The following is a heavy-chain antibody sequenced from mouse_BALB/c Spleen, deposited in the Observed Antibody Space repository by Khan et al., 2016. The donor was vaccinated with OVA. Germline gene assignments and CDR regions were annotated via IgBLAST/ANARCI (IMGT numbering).Heavy chain of an antibody. CDR3: ARQPYYHYNVMDY. V-gene: IGHV2-6-1*01. J-gene: IGHJ4*01. CDR2: IWSDGST. D-gene: IGHD2-10*01. Sequence: VQLQESGPGLVAPSQSLSITCTISGFSLTNYGVHWVRQPPGKGLEWLVVIWSDGSTPYNSALKSRLTITKDNSKSQVFLKMNSLQTDDTAIYFCARQPYYHYNVMDYWGQGTSVTVSS. CDR1: GFSLTNYG.